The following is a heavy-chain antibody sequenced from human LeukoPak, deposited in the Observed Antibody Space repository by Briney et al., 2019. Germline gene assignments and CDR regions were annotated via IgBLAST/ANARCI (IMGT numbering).Heavy chain of an antibody. CDR1: GGSISSYY. CDR2: IYYSGST. Sequence: PSETLSLTCTVSGGSISSYYWSWIRQPPGKGLEWIGYIYYSGSTNYNPSLKSRVTISVDTSKNQFSLKLSSVTAADTAVYYCARDRGSYLSALDYWGQGTLVTVSS. V-gene: IGHV4-59*01. CDR3: ARDRGSYLSALDY. J-gene: IGHJ4*02. D-gene: IGHD1-26*01.